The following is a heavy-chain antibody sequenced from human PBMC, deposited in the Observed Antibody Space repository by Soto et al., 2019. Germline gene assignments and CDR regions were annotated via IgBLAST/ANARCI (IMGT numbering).Heavy chain of an antibody. CDR3: ARDSDYIIAY. D-gene: IGHD4-17*01. CDR2: INAGNGDT. J-gene: IGHJ4*02. CDR1: GYTFTSYP. V-gene: IGHV1-3*01. Sequence: ASVKVSCKASGYTFTSYPMHWVRQAPGQGLEWMGWINAGNGDTKYSQKFQGRVTLTTDTSTSTAYMELRSLRSDDTAVYYCARDSDYIIAYWGQGTLVTVSS.